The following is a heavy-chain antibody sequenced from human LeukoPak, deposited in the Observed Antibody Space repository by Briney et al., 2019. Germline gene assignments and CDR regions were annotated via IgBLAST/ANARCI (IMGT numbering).Heavy chain of an antibody. Sequence: SETLSLTCTVSGGSISPYYWSWFRQSPGKGLEWIGFIFYSGSTNYNPSLKSRVTMSVDTSENQFSLKLSSVTAADTAVYYCARHAAASWYFDYWGQGTLVTVSS. J-gene: IGHJ4*02. CDR2: IFYSGST. V-gene: IGHV4-59*08. CDR1: GGSISPYY. CDR3: ARHAAASWYFDY. D-gene: IGHD6-13*01.